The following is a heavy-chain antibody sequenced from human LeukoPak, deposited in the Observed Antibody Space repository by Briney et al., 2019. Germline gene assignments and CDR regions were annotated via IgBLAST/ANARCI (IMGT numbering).Heavy chain of an antibody. CDR2: IYYSGST. J-gene: IGHJ5*02. CDR3: ATMRYYYGSGVMGWIAP. CDR1: GGSISSYY. D-gene: IGHD3-10*01. V-gene: IGHV4-59*08. Sequence: PSETLSLTCTVSGGSISSYYWSWIRQPPGKGLEWIGYIYYSGSTNYNPSLKSRVTISVDTSKNQFSLKLSSVTAADTAVYYCATMRYYYGSGVMGWIAPWGQGTLVTVSS.